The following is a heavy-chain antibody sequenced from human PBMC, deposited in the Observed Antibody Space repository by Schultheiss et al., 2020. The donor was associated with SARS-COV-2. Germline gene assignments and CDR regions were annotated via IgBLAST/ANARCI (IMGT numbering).Heavy chain of an antibody. V-gene: IGHV4-34*01. Sequence: GSLRLSCAVYGGSFSGYYWSWIRQPPGKGLEWIGEINHSGSTNYNPSLKSRVTISVDTSKNQFSLKLSSVTAADTAVYYCASLVAGDYYAMDVWGQGTTVTVSS. CDR1: GGSFSGYY. CDR2: INHSGST. CDR3: ASLVAGDYYAMDV. J-gene: IGHJ6*02. D-gene: IGHD3-10*01.